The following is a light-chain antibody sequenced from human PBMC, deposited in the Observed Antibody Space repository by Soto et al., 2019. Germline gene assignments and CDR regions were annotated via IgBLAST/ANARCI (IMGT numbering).Light chain of an antibody. Sequence: EIVLTQSPATLSLSPGERATLSCRASQSVSTYLAWYRQKPGQTPRLLIYDASDRATGIPARFSGTGSVTDFTLTISSLEPEDFAVYYCQQSSNWPPTFGPGTKVDIK. CDR3: QQSSNWPPT. CDR2: DAS. V-gene: IGKV3-11*01. J-gene: IGKJ3*01. CDR1: QSVSTY.